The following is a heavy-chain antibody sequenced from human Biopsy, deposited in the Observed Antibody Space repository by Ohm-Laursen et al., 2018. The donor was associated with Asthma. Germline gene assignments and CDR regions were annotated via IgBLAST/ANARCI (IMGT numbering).Heavy chain of an antibody. Sequence: SQTLSLTCRVSGGYTGSSDHHWAWIRQAPGKGLEWIGFVFWSGSTHYSRSLERRVSISLVTATNEFSLKLWSVTPADTSVFFCARVVSYGDIYFGIDVWGPGNTVVVS. V-gene: IGHV4-30-4*01. CDR3: ARVVSYGDIYFGIDV. D-gene: IGHD4-17*01. J-gene: IGHJ6*02. CDR1: GGYTGSSDHH. CDR2: VFWSGST.